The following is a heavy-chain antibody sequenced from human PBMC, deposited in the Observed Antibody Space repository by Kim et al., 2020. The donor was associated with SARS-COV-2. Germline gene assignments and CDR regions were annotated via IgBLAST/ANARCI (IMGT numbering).Heavy chain of an antibody. CDR2: INPNSGGT. J-gene: IGHJ4*02. CDR1: GYTFTGYY. D-gene: IGHD2-15*01. CDR3: ARDGEDCSGGSCYRSFDY. V-gene: IGHV1-2*06. Sequence: ASVKVSCKASGYTFTGYYMHWVRQAPGQGLEWMGRINPNSGGTNYAQKFQGRVTMTRDTSISTAYMELSRLRSDDTAVYYCARDGEDCSGGSCYRSFDYWGQGTLVTVSS.